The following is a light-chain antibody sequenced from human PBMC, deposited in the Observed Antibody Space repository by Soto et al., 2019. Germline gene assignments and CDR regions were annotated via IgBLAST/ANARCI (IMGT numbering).Light chain of an antibody. J-gene: IGLJ2*01. CDR2: LSSDGSH. V-gene: IGLV4-69*01. CDR3: QTWDTGARVV. CDR1: SGHISYA. Sequence: QTVGTQSPSASASLGASVKLTCTLTSGHISYAIAWHQQQPEKGPRYLMKLSSDGSHSKGDGIPDRFSGSSSGAERYLTISSLQSEDEADYYCQTWDTGARVVFGGGTKLTVL.